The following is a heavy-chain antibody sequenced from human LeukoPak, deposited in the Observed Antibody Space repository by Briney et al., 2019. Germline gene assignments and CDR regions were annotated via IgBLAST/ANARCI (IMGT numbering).Heavy chain of an antibody. CDR2: IYTSGST. J-gene: IGHJ4*02. V-gene: IGHV4-4*07. Sequence: SETLSLTCTVSGGSISSYYWSWIGQPAGKGLEWIGRIYTSGSTNYNPSLKSRVTMSVDTSKNQFSLKLSSVTAADTAVYYCARDRYYYGSGSYPLDYWGQGTLVTVSS. CDR1: GGSISSYY. CDR3: ARDRYYYGSGSYPLDY. D-gene: IGHD3-10*01.